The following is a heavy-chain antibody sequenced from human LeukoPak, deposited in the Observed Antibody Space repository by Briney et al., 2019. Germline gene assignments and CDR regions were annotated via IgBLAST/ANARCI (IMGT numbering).Heavy chain of an antibody. CDR2: LSGSGGST. D-gene: IGHD6-6*01. V-gene: IGHV3-23*01. CDR1: GFTFSSYD. J-gene: IGHJ6*02. CDR3: ATDDSSLTPRVLSYGLDV. Sequence: GGSLRLSCAASGFTFSSYDMTWVRQAPGKGLDWVSTLSGSGGSTYYADSVKGRFTVSRDNSKNTLYLQMNSLRAEDTAVYYCATDDSSLTPRVLSYGLDVWGQGTTVTVSS.